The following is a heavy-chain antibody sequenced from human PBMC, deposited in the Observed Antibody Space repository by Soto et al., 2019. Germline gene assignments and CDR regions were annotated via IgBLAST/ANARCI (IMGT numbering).Heavy chain of an antibody. CDR3: ARHRPAAGTFSYYYYGMDV. CDR1: GSSISSSSYY. J-gene: IGHJ6*02. D-gene: IGHD6-13*01. Sequence: PSDTLSLTCTVSGSSISSSSYYWGWIRQAPGKGLEWIGSIYYSGSTYYNPSLKSRVTISVDTSKNQFSLKLSSVTAADTAVYYCARHRPAAGTFSYYYYGMDVWGQGTTVT. V-gene: IGHV4-39*01. CDR2: IYYSGST.